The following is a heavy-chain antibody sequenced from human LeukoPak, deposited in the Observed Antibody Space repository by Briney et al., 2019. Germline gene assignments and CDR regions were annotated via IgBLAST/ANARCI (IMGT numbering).Heavy chain of an antibody. CDR1: GFTFSNYV. D-gene: IGHD3-16*02. CDR2: IKQDGSGI. CDR3: ARRGLSGLGELSFYYFDY. Sequence: GGSLRLSCAASGFTFSNYVMNWVRQAPGKGLEWVANIKQDGSGIYYVGSVKGRFTISRDNAKRTLYLQMNSLRSEDTAVYYCARRGLSGLGELSFYYFDYWGQGTLVTVSS. J-gene: IGHJ4*02. V-gene: IGHV3-7*03.